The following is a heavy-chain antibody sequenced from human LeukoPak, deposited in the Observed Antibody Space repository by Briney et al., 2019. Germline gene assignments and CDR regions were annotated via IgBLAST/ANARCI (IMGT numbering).Heavy chain of an antibody. V-gene: IGHV4-4*07. CDR3: ARVAVTTDLYYYYYYYMDV. Sequence: SETLSLTCTVSGGSISSYYWSWLRQPAGKGLEWVGRIYTSGSTNYNPSLKSRVTMSVDTSKNQFSLKLSSVTAADTAVYYCARVAVTTDLYYYYYYYMDVWGKGTTVTVSS. CDR1: GGSISSYY. J-gene: IGHJ6*03. D-gene: IGHD4-11*01. CDR2: IYTSGST.